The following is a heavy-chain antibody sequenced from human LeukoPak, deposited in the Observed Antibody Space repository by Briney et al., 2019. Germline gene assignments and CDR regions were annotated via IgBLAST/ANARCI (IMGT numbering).Heavy chain of an antibody. CDR3: ARSPQGKSGSPPYYFDY. D-gene: IGHD1-26*01. V-gene: IGHV3-66*01. J-gene: IGHJ4*02. CDR2: IYSGGST. CDR1: GFTFNIYS. Sequence: GGSLRLSCAASGFTFNIYSMSWVRQAPGKGLEWVSVIYSGGSTYYADSVKGRFTISRDNSKNTLYLQMNNLRAEDTAVYYCARSPQGKSGSPPYYFDYWGRGTLVTVSS.